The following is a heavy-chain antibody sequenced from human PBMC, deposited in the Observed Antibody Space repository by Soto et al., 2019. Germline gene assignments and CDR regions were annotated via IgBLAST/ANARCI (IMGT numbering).Heavy chain of an antibody. Sequence: SLNGACKVSGATFTSYSISWVRQAPGQGLEWIGWIIPFFGTPNYAQKFQGRVTITADTSTATSYMELSSLRSDDTAVYYCARDKGAYYSHLGYWGQGTLVTVSS. J-gene: IGHJ4*02. CDR2: IIPFFGTP. D-gene: IGHD3-22*01. V-gene: IGHV1-69*06. CDR1: GATFTSYS. CDR3: ARDKGAYYSHLGY.